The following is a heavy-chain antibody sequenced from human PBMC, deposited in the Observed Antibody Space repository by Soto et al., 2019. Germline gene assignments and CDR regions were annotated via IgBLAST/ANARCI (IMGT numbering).Heavy chain of an antibody. CDR3: ARAIVVMSAIDWFDP. V-gene: IGHV4-30-4*08. CDR1: GGSITSGDYH. CDR2: IFNSGTGNT. D-gene: IGHD2-21*01. J-gene: IGHJ5*02. Sequence: SETLSLTCTVSGGSITSGDYHWSWICQPPGKGLEWIGYIFNSGTGNTYYNPSLKSRVTISIDTSKNQLSLRLSSVTATDTAVYYCARAIVVMSAIDWFDPWGQGALVTVSS.